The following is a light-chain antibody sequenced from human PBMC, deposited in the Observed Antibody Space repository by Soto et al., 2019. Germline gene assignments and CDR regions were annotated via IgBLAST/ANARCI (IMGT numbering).Light chain of an antibody. Sequence: EIVLTQSPGTLSLSPGERATLSCRASQSVSRNYLAWYRQRPGQAPRLLIYGASSRATGIPDRFSGSGSGTDFTLTISRLEPEDFAVYYYQQYGSAPDTFGQGSKLEIK. CDR2: GAS. J-gene: IGKJ2*01. CDR1: QSVSRNY. V-gene: IGKV3-20*01. CDR3: QQYGSAPDT.